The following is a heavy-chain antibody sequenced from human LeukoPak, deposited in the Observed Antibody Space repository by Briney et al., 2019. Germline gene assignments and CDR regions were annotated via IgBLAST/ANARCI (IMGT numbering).Heavy chain of an antibody. D-gene: IGHD1-26*01. V-gene: IGHV3-53*01. CDR3: ARKAGATESGAFDI. J-gene: IGHJ3*02. CDR2: IYSGGST. CDR1: GFTVSSNY. Sequence: GRSLRLSCAASGFTVSSNYMSWVRQAPGKGLEWVSVIYSGGSTYYADSVKGRFTISRDNSKNTLYLQMNSLRAEDTAVYYCARKAGATESGAFDIWGQGTMVTVSS.